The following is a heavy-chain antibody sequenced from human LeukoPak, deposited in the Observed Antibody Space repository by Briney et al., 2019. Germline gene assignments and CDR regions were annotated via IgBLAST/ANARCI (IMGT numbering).Heavy chain of an antibody. J-gene: IGHJ4*02. V-gene: IGHV4-38-2*02. CDR1: GYSISSGYY. D-gene: IGHD3-9*01. CDR3: ARAPYDILTGYFLFDS. Sequence: SETLSLTCTVSGYSISSGYYWGWIRQPPGKGLEWIGSIYHSGSTYYNPSLKSRVTISLDKSRNQFSLNLSSVTAADTAVYYCARAPYDILTGYFLFDSWGQGTLVTVSS. CDR2: IYHSGST.